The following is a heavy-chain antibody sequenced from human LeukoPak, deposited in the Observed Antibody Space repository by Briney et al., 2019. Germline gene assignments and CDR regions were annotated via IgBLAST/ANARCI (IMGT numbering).Heavy chain of an antibody. CDR1: GFTFDDYG. V-gene: IGHV3-23*01. J-gene: IGHJ4*02. Sequence: GGSLRLSCAASGFTFDDYGMSWVRQAPGKGLEWVSAISGSGGSTYYADSVKGRFTISRDNSKNTLYLQMNSLRAEDTAVYYCAKSWSSSWPWHFDYWGQGTLVTVSS. CDR2: ISGSGGST. D-gene: IGHD6-13*01. CDR3: AKSWSSSWPWHFDY.